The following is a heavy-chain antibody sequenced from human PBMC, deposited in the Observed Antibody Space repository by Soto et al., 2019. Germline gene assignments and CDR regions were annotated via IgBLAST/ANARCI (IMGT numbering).Heavy chain of an antibody. CDR1: GGSISSSSYY. CDR3: ARPFGSDYGDYYFDY. V-gene: IGHV4-39*01. Sequence: SETLSLTCTVSGGSISSSSYYWGWIRQPPGKGLEWIGSIYYSGSTYYNPSLKSRVTISVDTSKNQFSLKLSSVTAADTAVYYCARPFGSDYGDYYFDYWGQGTLVTVSS. D-gene: IGHD4-17*01. CDR2: IYYSGST. J-gene: IGHJ4*02.